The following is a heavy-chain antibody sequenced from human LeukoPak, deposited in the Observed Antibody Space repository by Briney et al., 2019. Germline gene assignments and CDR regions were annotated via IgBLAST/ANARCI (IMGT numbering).Heavy chain of an antibody. Sequence: SETLSLTCTVSGGSVSSGSYYWSWIRQPPGKGLEWIGYIYYSARAKYNPSLKSRVTISVDTSKNQFSLKLTSVTAADTAVYYCARGFGDWGLSWFDPWGQGTLVTVSS. D-gene: IGHD3-10*01. CDR2: IYYSARA. CDR3: ARGFGDWGLSWFDP. CDR1: GGSVSSGSYY. V-gene: IGHV4-61*01. J-gene: IGHJ5*02.